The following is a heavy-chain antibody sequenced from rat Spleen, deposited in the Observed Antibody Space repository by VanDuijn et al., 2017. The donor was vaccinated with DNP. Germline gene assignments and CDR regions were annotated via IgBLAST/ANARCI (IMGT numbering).Heavy chain of an antibody. CDR3: ALAGRGTMDA. D-gene: IGHD1-4*01. Sequence: QVQLEESGPGLMQPSETLSLTCTVSGFSLTSHGVGWVRQPPGEGLEWIAAMSSGGNTYYNSAPKSRLSVSRDTPKSQVFLKMNSLQTEDTAMYFCALAGRGTMDAWGQVTSVTVSS. J-gene: IGHJ4*01. V-gene: IGHV2S8*01. CDR1: GFSLTSHG. CDR2: MSSGGNT.